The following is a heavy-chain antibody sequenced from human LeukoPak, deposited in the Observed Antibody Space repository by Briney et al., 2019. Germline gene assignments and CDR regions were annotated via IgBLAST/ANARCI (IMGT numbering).Heavy chain of an antibody. V-gene: IGHV3-21*01. CDR1: GFTFSSYS. D-gene: IGHD3-10*01. CDR3: ARVVYGSGSKSPNFDY. CDR2: ISSSSSYI. J-gene: IGHJ4*02. Sequence: GGSLRLSCAASGFTFSSYSMNWVRQAPGKGLEWVSSISSSSSYIYYADSVKGRFTISRDNAKNSLYLQMNSLRAEDTAVYYCARVVYGSGSKSPNFDYWGQGTLVTVSS.